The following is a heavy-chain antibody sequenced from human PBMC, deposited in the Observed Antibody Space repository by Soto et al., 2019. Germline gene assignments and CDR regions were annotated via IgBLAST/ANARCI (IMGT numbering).Heavy chain of an antibody. Sequence: PGGSLRLSCAASGFTFDDYAMHWVRQAPGKGLEWVSGISWNSGSIGYADSVKGRFTISRDNAKNSLYLQMNSLRAEDTALYYCAKDKSWDIVATRLADWGQGTLVTVSS. CDR3: AKDKSWDIVATRLAD. CDR2: ISWNSGSI. J-gene: IGHJ4*02. V-gene: IGHV3-9*01. D-gene: IGHD5-12*01. CDR1: GFTFDDYA.